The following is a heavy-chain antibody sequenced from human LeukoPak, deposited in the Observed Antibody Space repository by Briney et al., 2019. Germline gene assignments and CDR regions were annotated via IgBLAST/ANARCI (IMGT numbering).Heavy chain of an antibody. CDR3: AKVLGFFTMVRGVPLDY. V-gene: IGHV3-23*01. D-gene: IGHD3-10*01. Sequence: GGSLRLSCAASGFTFSSYAMSWVRQAPGKGLEWVSAISGSGGSTYYADSVKGRFTISRDNSKNTLYLQMNSLRAEDTAVYYCAKVLGFFTMVRGVPLDYWGQGTLVTVSS. J-gene: IGHJ4*02. CDR2: ISGSGGST. CDR1: GFTFSSYA.